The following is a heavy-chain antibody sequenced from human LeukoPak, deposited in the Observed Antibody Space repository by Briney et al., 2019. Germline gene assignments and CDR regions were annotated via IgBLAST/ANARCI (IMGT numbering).Heavy chain of an antibody. CDR1: GGTFSSYA. CDR3: ARGVAKRQYYFDY. D-gene: IGHD6-19*01. Sequence: ASVKVSCKASGGTFSSYAISWVRQAPGQGLEWMGRIIPILGIANYAQKFQGRVTITADKSTSTANMELSSLRSEDTAVYYCARGVAKRQYYFDYWGQGTLVTVSS. J-gene: IGHJ4*02. V-gene: IGHV1-69*04. CDR2: IIPILGIA.